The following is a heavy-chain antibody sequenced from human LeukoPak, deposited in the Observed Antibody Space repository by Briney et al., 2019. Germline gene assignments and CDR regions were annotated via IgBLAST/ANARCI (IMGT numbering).Heavy chain of an antibody. J-gene: IGHJ4*02. CDR3: ARDMGDYDYVWGSYRYTHFDY. CDR1: GGTFSSYA. CDR2: IIPILGIA. V-gene: IGHV1-69*04. Sequence: ASVKVSCKASGGTFSSYAISWVRQAPGQGLEWMGRIIPILGIANYAQKFQGRVTITAEKSTSTAYMELSSLRSEDTAVYYCARDMGDYDYVWGSYRYTHFDYWGQGTLVTVSS. D-gene: IGHD3-16*02.